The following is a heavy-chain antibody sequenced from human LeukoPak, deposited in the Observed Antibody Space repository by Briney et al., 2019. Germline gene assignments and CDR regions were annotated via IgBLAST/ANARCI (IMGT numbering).Heavy chain of an antibody. CDR1: GYTFTSYY. Sequence: RASVKVSCKASGYTFTSYYMHWVRQAPGQGLEWMGIINPSGGSTSYAQKFQGRVTMTRDMSTSTVYMELSSLRSDDTAVYYCARISPPYCSSTSCPKHEDAFDIWGQGTMVTVSS. CDR2: INPSGGST. CDR3: ARISPPYCSSTSCPKHEDAFDI. D-gene: IGHD2-2*01. V-gene: IGHV1-46*01. J-gene: IGHJ3*02.